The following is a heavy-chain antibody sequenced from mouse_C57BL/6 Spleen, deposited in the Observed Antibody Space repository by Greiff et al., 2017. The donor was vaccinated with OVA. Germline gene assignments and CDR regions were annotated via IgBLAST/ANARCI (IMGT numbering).Heavy chain of an antibody. Sequence: QVQLKQPGAELVMPGASVKLSCKASGYTFTSYWMHWVKQRPGQGLEWIGEIDPSDSYTNYNQKFKGKSTLTVDKSSSTAYMQRSSLTSEDSAVYYCARFSDGNYAMDYWGQGTSVTVSS. CDR3: ARFSDGNYAMDY. V-gene: IGHV1-69*01. D-gene: IGHD2-1*01. J-gene: IGHJ4*01. CDR1: GYTFTSYW. CDR2: IDPSDSYT.